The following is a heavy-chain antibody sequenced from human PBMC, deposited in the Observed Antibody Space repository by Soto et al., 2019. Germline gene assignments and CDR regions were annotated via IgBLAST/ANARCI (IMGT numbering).Heavy chain of an antibody. D-gene: IGHD2-2*01. V-gene: IGHV4-31*03. Sequence: QEQLQESGPGLVRHSQTLSRTCTVSGGSITNGDYYWNWIRQHPGKGLEWIGYINYRGTTFYNPSLKSRVFISVETSKNQFSLNLSSVTAADTAVYFCARDAPGEAPYWGQGTLVTVSS. CDR3: ARDAPGEAPY. CDR2: INYRGTT. J-gene: IGHJ4*02. CDR1: GGSITNGDYY.